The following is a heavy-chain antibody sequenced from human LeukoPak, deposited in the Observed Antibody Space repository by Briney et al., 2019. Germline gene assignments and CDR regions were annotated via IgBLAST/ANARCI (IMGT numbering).Heavy chain of an antibody. CDR2: TWYDGSNK. CDR1: GFTFSSYG. D-gene: IGHD3-16*02. J-gene: IGHJ4*02. CDR3: ARDLGSYDYVWGSYRYINVRDY. Sequence: GGSLRLSCAASGFTFSSYGMHWVRQAPGKGLEWVAVTWYDGSNKYYADSVKGRLTISRDNSKNTLYLQMNSLRAEDTAVYYCARDLGSYDYVWGSYRYINVRDYWGQGTLVTVSS. V-gene: IGHV3-33*01.